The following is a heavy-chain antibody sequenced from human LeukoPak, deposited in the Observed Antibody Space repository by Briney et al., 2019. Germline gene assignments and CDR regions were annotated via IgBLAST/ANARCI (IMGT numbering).Heavy chain of an antibody. D-gene: IGHD1-1*01. CDR2: IRYGGSDI. CDR3: AKESRYTNYYFDY. V-gene: IGHV3-30*02. CDR1: GFTFSTCG. Sequence: PGGSLRLSCAASGFTFSTCGMHWVRQAPGKGLEWVAFIRYGGSDIYYGDSVKGRFTISRDDSKNTLYLQMNSLRGEDTAVYYCAKESRYTNYYFDYWGQGTLVTVSS. J-gene: IGHJ4*02.